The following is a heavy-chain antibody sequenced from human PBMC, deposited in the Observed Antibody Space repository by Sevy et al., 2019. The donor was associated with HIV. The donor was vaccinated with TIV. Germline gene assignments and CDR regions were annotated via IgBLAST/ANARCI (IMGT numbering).Heavy chain of an antibody. CDR2: ISGSGGST. Sequence: GGSLRLSCAASGFTFSSYAMSWVRQAPGKGLEWVSGISGSGGSTYYADSVKGRFTISRDNSKNTLYMQMNSLRAEDTSLYYCEKDGKKRSATGDFDCWGQRTLVTVSS. CDR1: GFTFSSYA. CDR3: EKDGKKRSATGDFDC. V-gene: IGHV3-23*01. D-gene: IGHD1-1*01. J-gene: IGHJ4*02.